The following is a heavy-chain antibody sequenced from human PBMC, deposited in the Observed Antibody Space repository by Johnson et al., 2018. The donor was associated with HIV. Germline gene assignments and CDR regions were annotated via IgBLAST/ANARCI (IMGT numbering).Heavy chain of an antibody. J-gene: IGHJ3*02. CDR1: GFTFSDHY. D-gene: IGHD6-13*01. V-gene: IGHV3-72*01. CDR3: ARVGQQSNAFDI. CDR2: TRNKANSYTT. Sequence: VQLVESGGGSVQPGRSLRLSCAASGFTFSDHYMDWVRQAPGKGLEWVGRTRNKANSYTTEYAASVKGRFTISRDDSKNSLYLQMNSLKTEDTAVYYCARVGQQSNAFDIWGQGTMVTVSS.